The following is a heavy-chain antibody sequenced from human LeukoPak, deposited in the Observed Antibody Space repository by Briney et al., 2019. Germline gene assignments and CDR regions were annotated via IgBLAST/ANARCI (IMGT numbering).Heavy chain of an antibody. CDR3: ARYPQYCSSTSCYRYGMDV. V-gene: IGHV3-48*01. CDR1: GFTFSSYS. CDR2: ISSSSSTI. Sequence: PGGSLSLSCAASGFTFSSYSMNWVRQAPGKGLEWVSYISSSSSTIYYADSVKGRFTISRDNAKNSLYLQMNSLRAEDTAVYYCARYPQYCSSTSCYRYGMDVWGQGTTVTVSS. J-gene: IGHJ6*02. D-gene: IGHD2-2*01.